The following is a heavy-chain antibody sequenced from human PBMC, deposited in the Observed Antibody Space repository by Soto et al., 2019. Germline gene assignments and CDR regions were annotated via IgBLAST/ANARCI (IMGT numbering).Heavy chain of an antibody. CDR2: IYRGGST. D-gene: IGHD2-15*01. J-gene: IGHJ4*02. CDR1: GFTVSSNY. V-gene: IGHV3-66*01. Sequence: GGSLRLSCAASGFTVSSNYMSLVRQAPGKGLEWVSVIYRGGSTYYPASVKGRFIISRDDSKNTLFLQMNSLRAEDTAVYYCATSKLLLPWLFDYWGQGTLVTVSS. CDR3: ATSKLLLPWLFDY.